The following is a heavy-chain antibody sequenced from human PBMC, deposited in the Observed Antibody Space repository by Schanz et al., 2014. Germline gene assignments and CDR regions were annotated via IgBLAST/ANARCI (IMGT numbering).Heavy chain of an antibody. D-gene: IGHD6-13*01. CDR1: GFTFSNFA. Sequence: QVQLVESGGGVVQPGRSLRLSCAASGFTFSNFAIHWVRQAPGKGLEWVAVISYDGSHKDYADSVKGRFTISRDNSKTTLYLQMNSLRAEDTAVYYCARDRQQLVGRIGYYYGMEVWGQGTTVTVSS. CDR2: ISYDGSHK. J-gene: IGHJ6*02. V-gene: IGHV3-30*04. CDR3: ARDRQQLVGRIGYYYGMEV.